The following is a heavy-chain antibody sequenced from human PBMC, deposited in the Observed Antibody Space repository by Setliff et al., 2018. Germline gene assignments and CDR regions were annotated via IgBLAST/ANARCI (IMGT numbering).Heavy chain of an antibody. D-gene: IGHD3-16*01. Sequence: PSETLSLTCTVSGDSIMSPTYTWTWIGQLPGKGLEWIGYISRSGSTSYNSSLKRQITISLDTSKNQFSLKMNSVTAADTAVYYCASWGSAIGFDLWGQGTVVTVSS. CDR3: ASWGSAIGFDL. CDR2: ISRSGST. V-gene: IGHV4-31*01. J-gene: IGHJ3*01. CDR1: GDSIMSPTYT.